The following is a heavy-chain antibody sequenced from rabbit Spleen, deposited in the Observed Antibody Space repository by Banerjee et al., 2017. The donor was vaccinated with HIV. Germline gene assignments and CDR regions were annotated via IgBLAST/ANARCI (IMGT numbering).Heavy chain of an antibody. D-gene: IGHD2-1*01. V-gene: IGHV1S45*01. J-gene: IGHJ4*01. CDR2: INGGSSGST. CDR3: ARGDNGDDIYGHYFGL. Sequence: QEQLEESGGDLVKPGASLTLTCTASGFSFSSSYYMCWVRQAPGKGLEWIACINGGSSGSTYYASWAKGRFTISKTSSTTVTLQMTSLTAADTATYFCARGDNGDDIYGHYFGLWGPGTLVTVS. CDR1: GFSFSSSYY.